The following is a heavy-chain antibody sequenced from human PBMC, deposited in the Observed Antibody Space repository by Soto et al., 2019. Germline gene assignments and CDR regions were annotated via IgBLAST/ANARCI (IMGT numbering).Heavy chain of an antibody. CDR2: IYYSGST. V-gene: IGHV4-59*08. CDR3: TDMRGQWLPRD. Sequence: SETLSLTCTVSGGSISSYYWSWIRQPPGKGLEWIGYIYYSGSTNYNPSLKSRVTISVDTSKNQFSLKLSSVTAADTAVYYCTDMRGQWLPRDWGRGIMVTVSS. J-gene: IGHJ4*02. D-gene: IGHD6-19*01. CDR1: GGSISSYY.